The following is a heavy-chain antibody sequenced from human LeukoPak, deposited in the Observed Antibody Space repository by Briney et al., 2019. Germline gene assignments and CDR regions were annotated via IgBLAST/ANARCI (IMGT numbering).Heavy chain of an antibody. D-gene: IGHD5-12*01. CDR2: ISYDGSNK. Sequence: QPGRSLRLSCAASGFTFSSYGMHWVRQAPGKGLEWVAVISYDGSNKYYADSVKGRFTISRDNSKNTLYLQMNSLRAEDTAVYYCARDRSGYGLDAFDYWGQGTLVTVSS. CDR3: ARDRSGYGLDAFDY. V-gene: IGHV3-30*03. CDR1: GFTFSSYG. J-gene: IGHJ4*02.